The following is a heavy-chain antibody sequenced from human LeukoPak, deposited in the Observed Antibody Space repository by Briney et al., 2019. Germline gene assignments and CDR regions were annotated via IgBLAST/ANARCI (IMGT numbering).Heavy chain of an antibody. CDR2: IYYSGST. J-gene: IGHJ4*02. CDR1: GGSISSYY. V-gene: IGHV4-59*08. CDR3: ASSDDY. Sequence: SETLSLTCTVSGGSISSYYWSWIRQPPGKGLEWIGYIYYSGSTYYNPSLKSRVTISVDTSKNQFSPKLSSVTAADTAVYYCASSDDYWGQGTLVTVSS.